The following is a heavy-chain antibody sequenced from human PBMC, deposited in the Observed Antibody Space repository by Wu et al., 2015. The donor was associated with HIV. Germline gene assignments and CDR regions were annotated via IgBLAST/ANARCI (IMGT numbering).Heavy chain of an antibody. CDR1: GGTFSSYT. V-gene: IGHV1-69*05. D-gene: IGHD3-3*01. Sequence: QVQLVQSGAEVKKPGSSVKVSCKASGGTFSSYTISWVRQAPGQGLEWMGGIIPIFATANYAQKFQGRVTITTDESTSTAYMELSSLRSEDTAIYYCARDGGITIFGVVMFHHAFNVWGQGTLVTVSS. J-gene: IGHJ3*01. CDR2: IIPIFATA. CDR3: ARDGGITIFGVVMFHHAFNV.